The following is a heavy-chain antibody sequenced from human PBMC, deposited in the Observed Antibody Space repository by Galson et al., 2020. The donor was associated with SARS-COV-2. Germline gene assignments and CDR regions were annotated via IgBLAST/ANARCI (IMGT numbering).Heavy chain of an antibody. D-gene: IGHD2-21*01. V-gene: IGHV1-46*04. J-gene: IGHJ4*02. CDR1: GYTFISFY. CDR2: INPSGDIT. CDR3: AREWGDINSSVFDY. Sequence: ASLKVSCNASGYTFISFYIHCVRQAPGQGLEWMGVINPSGDITSYAQKLRGRVTVTRDMSTQTVYMELSSLTSEDTAVYYCAREWGDINSSVFDYWGQGSLVVVSS.